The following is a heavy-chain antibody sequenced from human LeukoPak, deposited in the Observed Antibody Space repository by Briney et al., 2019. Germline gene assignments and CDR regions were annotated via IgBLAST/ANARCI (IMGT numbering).Heavy chain of an antibody. CDR1: GGSFSGYY. CDR3: ARHLGIVGVTAYNWFDP. V-gene: IGHV4-34*01. Sequence: PSETLSLTCAVYGGSFSGYYWSWIRQPPGKGLEWIGEINHSGSTNYNPSLRSRVTISLDTSKNQFSLKLTSVTAADTAVYYCARHLGIVGVTAYNWFDPWGQGTLVTVSS. J-gene: IGHJ5*02. D-gene: IGHD1-26*01. CDR2: INHSGST.